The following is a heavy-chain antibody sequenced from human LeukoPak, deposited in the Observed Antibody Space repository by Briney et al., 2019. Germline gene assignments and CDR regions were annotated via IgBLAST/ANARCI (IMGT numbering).Heavy chain of an antibody. Sequence: HPGGSLRLSCAASGFTFDDYAMHWVRQAPGKGLEWVSGISWNSGSIGYADSVKGRFTISRDNAKNSLYLQMNSLRAEDTALYYCAKDQVGATLYYFDYWGQGTLVTVSS. D-gene: IGHD1-26*01. CDR3: AKDQVGATLYYFDY. CDR2: ISWNSGSI. V-gene: IGHV3-9*01. J-gene: IGHJ4*02. CDR1: GFTFDDYA.